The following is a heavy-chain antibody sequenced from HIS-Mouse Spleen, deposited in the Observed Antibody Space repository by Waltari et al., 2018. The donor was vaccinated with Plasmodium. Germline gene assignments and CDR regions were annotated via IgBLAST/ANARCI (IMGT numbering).Heavy chain of an antibody. CDR3: ARVRPHWDQGYFDL. D-gene: IGHD7-27*01. J-gene: IGHJ2*01. CDR2: TYYRSKLYN. V-gene: IGHV6-1*01. CDR1: GASVPSNSAA. Sequence: QVQLQQSGPGLVKPSQTLSLTCAISGASVPSNSAAWNCNRPSPSRRLEWLGRTYYRSKLYNDYAVSVKSRITINPDTSKNQFSLQLNSVTPEDTAVYYCARVRPHWDQGYFDLWGRGTLVTVSS.